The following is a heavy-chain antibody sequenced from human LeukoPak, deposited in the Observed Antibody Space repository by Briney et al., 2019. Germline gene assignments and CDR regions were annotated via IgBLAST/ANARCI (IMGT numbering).Heavy chain of an antibody. CDR1: GFTFSSYG. D-gene: IGHD3-22*01. V-gene: IGHV3-30*18. Sequence: GGSLRLSCAASGFTFSSYGMHWVRQAPGKGLEWVAVISYDGSNKYYADSVKGRFTISRDNSKNTLYLQMNSLRAEDTAVYYCAKDRTSTYVGLPYYYDSSGYYTTLWGQGTLVTVSS. CDR3: AKDRTSTYVGLPYYYDSSGYYTTL. CDR2: ISYDGSNK. J-gene: IGHJ4*02.